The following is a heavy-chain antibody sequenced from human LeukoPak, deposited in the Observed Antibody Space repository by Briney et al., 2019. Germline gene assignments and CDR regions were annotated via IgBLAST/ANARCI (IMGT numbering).Heavy chain of an antibody. J-gene: IGHJ6*02. CDR1: GFIFSTYG. CDR3: ANAGPGYNSGSNYYYGMDV. Sequence: GGSLRLSCAASGFIFSTYGMRWVRQAPGKGLEWVSSISGSGGTTFYADSVKGRFTISRDNSKNTLYLQMNSLRAEDTAAYYCANAGPGYNSGSNYYYGMDVWGQGTTVTDSS. D-gene: IGHD6-19*01. CDR2: ISGSGGTT. V-gene: IGHV3-23*01.